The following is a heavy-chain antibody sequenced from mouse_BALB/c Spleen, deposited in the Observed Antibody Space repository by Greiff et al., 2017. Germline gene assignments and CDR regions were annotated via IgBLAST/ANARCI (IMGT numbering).Heavy chain of an antibody. Sequence: QVQLKQSGAELAKPGASVKMSCKASGYTFTSYWMHWVKQRPGQCLEWIGYINPSTGYTEYNQKFKDKATLTADKSSSTAYMQLSSLTSEDSAVYYCARSSSYGYYAMDYWGQGTSVTVSS. CDR1: GYTFTSYW. J-gene: IGHJ4*01. V-gene: IGHV1-7*01. CDR2: INPSTGYT. D-gene: IGHD1-1*01. CDR3: ARSSSYGYYAMDY.